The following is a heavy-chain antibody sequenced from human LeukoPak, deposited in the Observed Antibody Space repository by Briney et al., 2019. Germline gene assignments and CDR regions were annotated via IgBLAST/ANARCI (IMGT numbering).Heavy chain of an antibody. D-gene: IGHD1-26*01. CDR1: GYTFTSYY. V-gene: IGHV1-46*01. Sequence: PGASVKVSCKASGYTFTSYYTHWVRQAPGQGLEWMGIINPSGGSTSYAQKFQGRVTMTRDTSTSTVYMELSSLRSEDTAVYYCARDDRAEYYFDYWGQGTLVTVSS. CDR3: ARDDRAEYYFDY. J-gene: IGHJ4*02. CDR2: INPSGGST.